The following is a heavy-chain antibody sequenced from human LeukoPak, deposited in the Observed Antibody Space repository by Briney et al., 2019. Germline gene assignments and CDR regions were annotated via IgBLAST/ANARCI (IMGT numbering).Heavy chain of an antibody. D-gene: IGHD3-10*01. CDR1: GDSISSSSYF. CDR2: IYFSGRT. CDR3: ARTRYYYNSRSYGAPYYFDY. V-gene: IGHV4-39*01. J-gene: IGHJ4*02. Sequence: SETLSITCNVSGDSISSSSYFWGWIRQPPGKGLEWIGSIYFSGRTYYNMSLKSRVIISIDTSKNQFSLKLSSVTAADTAVYYCARTRYYYNSRSYGAPYYFDYWGQGTLVTVSS.